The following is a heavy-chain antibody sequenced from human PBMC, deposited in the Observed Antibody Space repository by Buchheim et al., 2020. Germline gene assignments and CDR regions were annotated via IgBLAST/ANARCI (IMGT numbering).Heavy chain of an antibody. V-gene: IGHV4-34*01. D-gene: IGHD2-15*01. CDR1: GGSFSGYY. Sequence: QVQLQQWGAGLLKPSETLSLTCAVYGGSFSGYYWSWIRQPPGKGLEWIGEINHSGSTNYNPSLKSRVTISVDTSKNQFSLKLSSVTAADTAVYYCARGYCSGGSCYHTRVYYYYGMDVWGQGTT. J-gene: IGHJ6*02. CDR3: ARGYCSGGSCYHTRVYYYYGMDV. CDR2: INHSGST.